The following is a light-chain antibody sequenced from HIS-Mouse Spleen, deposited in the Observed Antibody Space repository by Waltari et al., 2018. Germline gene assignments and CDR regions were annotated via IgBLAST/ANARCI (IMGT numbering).Light chain of an antibody. CDR1: QGISSY. V-gene: IGKV1-9*01. Sequence: DIQLTQSPSFLSASVGDRVTITCRASQGISSYLALYQQKPGKAPKLLIYAASTLQSGVPSRFSGIGSGTEFTLTISSLQPEDFATYYCQQLNSYPPTFGQGTKVEIK. CDR2: AAS. CDR3: QQLNSYPPT. J-gene: IGKJ1*01.